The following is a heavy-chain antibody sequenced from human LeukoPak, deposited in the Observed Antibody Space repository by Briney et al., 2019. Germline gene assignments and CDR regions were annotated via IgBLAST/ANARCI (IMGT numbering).Heavy chain of an antibody. J-gene: IGHJ3*02. CDR2: IKQDGSEE. V-gene: IGHV3-7*03. CDR1: GFTFNSYW. CDR3: TTEQMVRGVIFLSRNAFDI. D-gene: IGHD3-10*01. Sequence: GGSLRLSCVASGFTFNSYWMTWVRQAPGKGLEWVANIKQDGSEEDYVDSLKGRFTISRDSSENTLYLQMNSLKTEDTAVYYCTTEQMVRGVIFLSRNAFDIWGQGTMVTVSS.